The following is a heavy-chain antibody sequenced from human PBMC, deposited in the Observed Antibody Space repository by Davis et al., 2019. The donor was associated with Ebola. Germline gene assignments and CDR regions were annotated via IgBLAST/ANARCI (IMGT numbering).Heavy chain of an antibody. D-gene: IGHD3-10*01. J-gene: IGHJ4*02. CDR3: ARDQSGRGDFDY. CDR1: GVTFSSYA. Sequence: SVTVSCKASGVTFSSYAISWVRQAPGQGLEWMGGIIPIFGTANYAQKFQGRVTITADESTSTAYMELSSLRSEDTAVYYCARDQSGRGDFDYWGQGTLVTVSS. V-gene: IGHV1-69*13. CDR2: IIPIFGTA.